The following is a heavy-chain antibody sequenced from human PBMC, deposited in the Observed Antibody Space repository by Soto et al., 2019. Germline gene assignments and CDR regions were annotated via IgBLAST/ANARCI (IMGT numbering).Heavy chain of an antibody. CDR1: GGTFSSYA. J-gene: IGHJ6*02. CDR3: AREERSSWRTYHYYGMDV. D-gene: IGHD6-13*01. V-gene: IGHV1-69*06. CDR2: IIPIFGTA. Sequence: ASVKVSCKASGGTFSSYAISWVRQAPGQGLEWMGGIIPIFGTANYAQKFQGRVTITADKSTSTAYMELSSLRSEDTAVYYCAREERSSWRTYHYYGMDVWGQGTTVTVSS.